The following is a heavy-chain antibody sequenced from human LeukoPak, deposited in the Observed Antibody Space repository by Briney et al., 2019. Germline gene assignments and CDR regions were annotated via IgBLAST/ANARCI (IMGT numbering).Heavy chain of an antibody. V-gene: IGHV3-48*01. D-gene: IGHD4-23*01. CDR1: GFTFRSYS. CDR3: APRYSGGNSWDAFDI. Sequence: GGSLRLSCAASGFTFRSYSMNWVRQAPWKGLEWVSYISTGSGSIYYADSVKGRFTVSRDNAKNSLYLQMNSLRAEDTAVYYCAPRYSGGNSWDAFDIWGQGTMVTVSS. CDR2: ISTGSGSI. J-gene: IGHJ3*02.